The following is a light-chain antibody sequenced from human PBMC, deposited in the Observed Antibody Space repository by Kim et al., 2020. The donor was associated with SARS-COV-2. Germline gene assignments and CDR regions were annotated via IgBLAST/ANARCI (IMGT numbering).Light chain of an antibody. CDR3: QQYLISPWT. V-gene: IGKV3-20*01. J-gene: IGKJ1*01. Sequence: SPRHNTPPSSHTNPSVASTYLAWYQQKPGHTPSLLIYGGSTRATGIPDRFSGSGSWTDFSLSISRLQSEDFAVYYCQQYLISPWTFGQGTKVDIK. CDR1: PSVASTY. CDR2: GGS.